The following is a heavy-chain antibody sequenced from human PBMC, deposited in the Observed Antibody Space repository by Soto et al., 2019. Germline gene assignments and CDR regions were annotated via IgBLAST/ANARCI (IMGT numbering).Heavy chain of an antibody. CDR2: INHSGST. V-gene: IGHV4-34*01. Sequence: SETLSLTCAVYGGSFSGYYWSWIRQPPGKGLEWIGEINHSGSTNYNPSLKSRVTISVDTSKNQFSLKLSSVTAADTAVYYCARAGYGSGSSYWGQGTLVTVS. CDR3: ARAGYGSGSSY. D-gene: IGHD3-10*01. J-gene: IGHJ4*02. CDR1: GGSFSGYY.